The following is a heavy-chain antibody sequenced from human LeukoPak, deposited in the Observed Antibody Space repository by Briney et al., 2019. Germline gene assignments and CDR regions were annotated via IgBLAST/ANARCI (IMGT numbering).Heavy chain of an antibody. D-gene: IGHD2-15*01. J-gene: IGHJ4*02. Sequence: VASVKVSCKASGGTFSSYAISWVRQAPGQGLEWMGRIIPILGIANYAQKFQGRVTITADKSTSTAYMELSSLRSEDTAVYYCAWDCSGGSCYSGTGEYWGQGTLVTVSS. CDR2: IIPILGIA. V-gene: IGHV1-69*04. CDR3: AWDCSGGSCYSGTGEY. CDR1: GGTFSSYA.